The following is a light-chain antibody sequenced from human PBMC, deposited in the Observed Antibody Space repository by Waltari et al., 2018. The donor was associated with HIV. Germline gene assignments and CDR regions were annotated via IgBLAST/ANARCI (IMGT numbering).Light chain of an antibody. CDR2: DNH. V-gene: IGLV1-51*01. Sequence: QSVLTQPPSVSATPGQKVTISCSGSSSNIATNYVSWYQHFPGTVPKVLIYDNHNRSSGIPDRFSGSKSGTSATLDISGLQTGDEAHYYCGTWDTSLSAWIFGTGTKVTVL. J-gene: IGLJ1*01. CDR3: GTWDTSLSAWI. CDR1: SSNIATNY.